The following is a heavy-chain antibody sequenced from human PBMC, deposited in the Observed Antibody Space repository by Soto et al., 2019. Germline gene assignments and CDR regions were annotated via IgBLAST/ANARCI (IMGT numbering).Heavy chain of an antibody. V-gene: IGHV3-30-3*01. J-gene: IGHJ4*02. CDR1: GFTFSNYA. Sequence: QVQLVESGGGVVQPGRSLRLSCVASGFTFSNYAIHWVRQAPGKGLEWVAVISYDGSNRYYADSVKGRFTISRDNSKNTLYLEMNSLRTEDTAVYYCARDPSYCSGCSCQNFDYWGQGTLVTVSS. D-gene: IGHD2-15*01. CDR3: ARDPSYCSGCSCQNFDY. CDR2: ISYDGSNR.